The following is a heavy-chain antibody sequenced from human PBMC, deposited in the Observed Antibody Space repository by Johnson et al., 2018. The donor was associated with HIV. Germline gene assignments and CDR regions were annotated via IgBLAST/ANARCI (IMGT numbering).Heavy chain of an antibody. CDR3: AREGGQWLVLVDAFDI. CDR1: GFTFSSYA. CDR2: ISYDGSNK. D-gene: IGHD6-19*01. V-gene: IGHV3-30-3*01. Sequence: QMLLVESGGGVVQPGRSLRLSCAASGFTFSSYAMHWVRQAPGKGLEWVAVISYDGSNKYYADSVKGRFTISRDNSKNTLYLQMNSLRAEDTAVYYCAREGGQWLVLVDAFDIWGQETMVTVSS. J-gene: IGHJ3*02.